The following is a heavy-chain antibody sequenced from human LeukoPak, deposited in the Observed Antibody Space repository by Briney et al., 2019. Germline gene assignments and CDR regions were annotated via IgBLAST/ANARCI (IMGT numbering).Heavy chain of an antibody. V-gene: IGHV4-59*12. CDR1: GGSINSYY. J-gene: IGHJ3*02. CDR3: AKDIGWGLSGAHDAFDI. Sequence: PSETLSLTCTVSGGSINSYYWSWIRQPPGKGLEWIGYIYYSGSTNYNPSLKSRVTISVDTSKTQFSLKLASMTAADTAVYYCAKDIGWGLSGAHDAFDIWGQGTMVTVSS. CDR2: IYYSGST. D-gene: IGHD1-26*01.